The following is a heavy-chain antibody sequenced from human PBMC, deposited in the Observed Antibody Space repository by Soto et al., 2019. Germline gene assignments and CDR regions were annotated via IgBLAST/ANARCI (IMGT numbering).Heavy chain of an antibody. D-gene: IGHD6-19*01. V-gene: IGHV3-21*01. CDR1: GFTFSSYS. CDR2: ISSNSSEK. J-gene: IGHJ1*01. CDR3: ATEAVAGELYFQH. Sequence: GGSLRLSCAASGFTFSSYSMNWVRQAPGKGLEWVASISSNSSEKYYVASVKGRFTISRDNAKSSLYLQMNSLRAEDTVVYFCATEAVAGELYFQHWGQGTLVTVSS.